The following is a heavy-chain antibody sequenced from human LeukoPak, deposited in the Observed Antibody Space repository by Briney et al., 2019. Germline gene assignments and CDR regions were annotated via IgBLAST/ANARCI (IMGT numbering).Heavy chain of an antibody. CDR2: ISASSVII. Sequence: GGSLRLSCTASGFTFSNYAMNWVRLAPGKGLEWVSFISASSVIIHYADSVKGRFSISRDNARNSLYLQMDSLSLEDTAVYYCAGPTFDYWGQGTLVTVSS. V-gene: IGHV3-21*01. CDR3: AGPTFDY. CDR1: GFTFSNYA. J-gene: IGHJ4*02.